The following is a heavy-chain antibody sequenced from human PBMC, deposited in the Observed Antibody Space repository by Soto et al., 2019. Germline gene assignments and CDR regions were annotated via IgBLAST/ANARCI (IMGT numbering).Heavy chain of an antibody. Sequence: PVGSLRLSCAASGFTVSSNYLTWVRQAPGKGLEWVAIITNDGSEQYSVDSVKGRFTISRDNANNSLYLQMNSLSAGDRVLYYGSRENWFKDCWGEGTRVTVSS. J-gene: IGHJ4*02. CDR2: ITNDGSEQ. D-gene: IGHD3-10*01. V-gene: IGHV3-7*03. CDR1: GFTVSSNY. CDR3: SRENWFKDC.